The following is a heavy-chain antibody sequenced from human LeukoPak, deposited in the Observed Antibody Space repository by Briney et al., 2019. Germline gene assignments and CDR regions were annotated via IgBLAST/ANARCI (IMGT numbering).Heavy chain of an antibody. CDR3: ARVSKYSSSCHDY. V-gene: IGHV1-2*02. CDR2: INPNSGGT. J-gene: IGHJ4*02. Sequence: ASVKVSCKASGYTFTGYYMLWVRQAPGQGLEWMGWINPNSGGTNYAQKFQGRVTMTRDTSISTAYMELSRLRSDDTAVYYCARVSKYSSSCHDYWGQGTLVTVSS. CDR1: GYTFTGYY. D-gene: IGHD6-13*01.